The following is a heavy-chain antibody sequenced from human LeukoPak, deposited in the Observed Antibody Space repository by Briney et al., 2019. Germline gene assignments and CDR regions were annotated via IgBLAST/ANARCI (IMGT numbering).Heavy chain of an antibody. D-gene: IGHD3-16*02. Sequence: SGGSLRLSCAASGFTFSSYGMHWVRQAPGKGLEWVAFIRYDGSNKYYADSVKGRFTISRDNSKNTLYLQMNSLRAEDTAVYYCAKEWGYDYVWGSYRRGYYFDYWGQGTLVTVSS. V-gene: IGHV3-30*02. CDR3: AKEWGYDYVWGSYRRGYYFDY. CDR2: IRYDGSNK. J-gene: IGHJ4*02. CDR1: GFTFSSYG.